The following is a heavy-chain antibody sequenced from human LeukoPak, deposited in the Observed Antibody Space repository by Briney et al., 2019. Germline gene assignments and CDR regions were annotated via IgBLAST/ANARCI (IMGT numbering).Heavy chain of an antibody. V-gene: IGHV1-69*05. D-gene: IGHD4-23*01. CDR2: IIPIFGTA. Sequence: SVKVSCKASGGTFSSYTISWVRQAPGQGLEWMGRIIPIFGTANYAQKFQGRVTITTDESTSTAYMELSSLTSEDTAVYYCARAFDYGGNYDYWGQGTLVTGSS. CDR1: GGTFSSYT. J-gene: IGHJ4*02. CDR3: ARAFDYGGNYDY.